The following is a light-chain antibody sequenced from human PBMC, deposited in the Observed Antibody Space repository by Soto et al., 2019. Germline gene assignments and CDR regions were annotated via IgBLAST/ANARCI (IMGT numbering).Light chain of an antibody. Sequence: IVLTQSPGTLSLSPGEGATLSCRTSQSVSIRHLAWYQQRPGQAPRLLIYATSDRATGTPDRFSGSGSGTDFHLTITSLEPADFAVYDCQPYGTSWTFGQGTKVEI. CDR1: QSVSIRH. V-gene: IGKV3-20*01. J-gene: IGKJ1*01. CDR3: QPYGTSWT. CDR2: ATS.